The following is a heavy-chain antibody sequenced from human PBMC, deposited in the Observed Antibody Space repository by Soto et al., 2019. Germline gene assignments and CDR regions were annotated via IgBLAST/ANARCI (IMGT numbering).Heavy chain of an antibody. V-gene: IGHV3-23*01. Sequence: EVQLLESGGGLVQPGGSLRLSCAASGFTFSTYAMNWVRQAPGKGLEWVSTISGSGGSTYYADSVKGGFTISRDNSKNTMYLQTNSMRAEDTALYYCAKDLGSSGSYPGIYFDSWGQGTLVSVSS. CDR1: GFTFSTYA. CDR3: AKDLGSSGSYPGIYFDS. CDR2: ISGSGGST. J-gene: IGHJ4*02. D-gene: IGHD1-26*01.